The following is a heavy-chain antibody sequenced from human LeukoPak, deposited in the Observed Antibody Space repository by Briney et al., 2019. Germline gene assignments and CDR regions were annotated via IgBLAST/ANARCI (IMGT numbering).Heavy chain of an antibody. J-gene: IGHJ4*02. CDR3: ARATRIAAAGTYPIDY. CDR2: INPSGGST. Sequence: ASVKVSCKASGYTFTSYYMHWVRQAPGQGLEWMGIINPSGGSTSYAQKFQGRVTMTRDTSTSTVYMELSSLRSEDTAVYYCARATRIAAAGTYPIDYWGQGTLVTVPS. V-gene: IGHV1-46*01. D-gene: IGHD6-13*01. CDR1: GYTFTSYY.